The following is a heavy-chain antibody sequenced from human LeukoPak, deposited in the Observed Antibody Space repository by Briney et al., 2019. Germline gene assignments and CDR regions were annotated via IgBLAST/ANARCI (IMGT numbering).Heavy chain of an antibody. V-gene: IGHV3-53*01. Sequence: GGSPRLSCAASGFTVSSNFMSWVRQAPGKGLEWVSVIYSGGSTYYADSVKGRFTISRDNSKNTLYLQMNSLRAEDTAVYYCARDVRYYFDYWGQGTLVTVSS. CDR3: ARDVRYYFDY. CDR1: GFTVSSNF. CDR2: IYSGGST. J-gene: IGHJ4*02.